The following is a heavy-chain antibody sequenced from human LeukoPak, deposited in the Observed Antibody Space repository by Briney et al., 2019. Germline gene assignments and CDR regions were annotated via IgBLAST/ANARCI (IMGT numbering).Heavy chain of an antibody. CDR1: GFTFSGYA. Sequence: GGSLRLSCAASGFTFSGYAMSWVRQAPGKGLEWVSAISGSGGSTYYADSVKGRFTISRDNSKNTLYLQMNSLRAEDTAVYYCAKRPRDSSGYYLGAFDMWGQGTMVTVSS. CDR3: AKRPRDSSGYYLGAFDM. CDR2: ISGSGGST. V-gene: IGHV3-23*01. D-gene: IGHD3-22*01. J-gene: IGHJ3*02.